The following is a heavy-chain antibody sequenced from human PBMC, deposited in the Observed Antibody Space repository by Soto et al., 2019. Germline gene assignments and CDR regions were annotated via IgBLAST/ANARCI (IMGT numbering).Heavy chain of an antibody. D-gene: IGHD1-26*01. CDR1: GLTFSTYD. CDR3: ASRVPHGTYGAPYFQH. V-gene: IGHV3-30*03. J-gene: IGHJ1*01. CDR2: ISFDGSKK. Sequence: LKISCAASGLTFSTYDMHWVGEAPGKGLEWVAVISFDGSKKYYADSVKGRFTISRDNSKKTLFLQMNRLGPEETAVYYCASRVPHGTYGAPYFQHWGQGTLVTVS.